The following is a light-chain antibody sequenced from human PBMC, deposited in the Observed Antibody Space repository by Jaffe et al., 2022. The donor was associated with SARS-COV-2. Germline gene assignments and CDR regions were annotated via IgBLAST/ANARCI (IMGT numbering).Light chain of an antibody. CDR1: SSDVGVYNY. Sequence: QSALTQPASVSGSPGQSISISCTGTSSDVGVYNYVSWYQQHPGKAPKLMIYDVSSRPSGISNRFSGSKSGNTASLTISGLQAEDEADYYCSSYTGRSTLYVFGTGTKVTVL. CDR2: DVS. J-gene: IGLJ1*01. V-gene: IGLV2-14*01. CDR3: SSYTGRSTLYV.